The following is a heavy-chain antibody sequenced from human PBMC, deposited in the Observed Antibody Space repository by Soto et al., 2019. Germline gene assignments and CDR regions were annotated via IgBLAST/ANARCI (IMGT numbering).Heavy chain of an antibody. V-gene: IGHV3-23*01. Sequence: DVQLLQSGGGLLQPGGSLRLSCVTSGFPFSSYALTWVRQAPGKGLEWFSTISGRGDSAYYADSVKGRFTISRDKSKNTLYLQMDSLRVEDTAVYYCAKEGGMGKTNWFDPWGQGALVTVSS. J-gene: IGHJ5*02. CDR2: ISGRGDSA. CDR1: GFPFSSYA. CDR3: AKEGGMGKTNWFDP.